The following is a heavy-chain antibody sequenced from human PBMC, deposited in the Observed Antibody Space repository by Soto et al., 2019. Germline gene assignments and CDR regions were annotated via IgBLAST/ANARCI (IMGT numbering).Heavy chain of an antibody. D-gene: IGHD3-10*01. V-gene: IGHV3-11*01. Sequence: GGSLRLSCAASGFTFSDYYMSWIRQAPGKGLEWVSYISSSGSTIYYADSVKGRFTISRDNAKNSLYLQMNSLRAEDTAVYYCESNPMVRGVIIPYWGQGTLVTVSS. CDR3: ESNPMVRGVIIPY. CDR2: ISSSGSTI. CDR1: GFTFSDYY. J-gene: IGHJ4*02.